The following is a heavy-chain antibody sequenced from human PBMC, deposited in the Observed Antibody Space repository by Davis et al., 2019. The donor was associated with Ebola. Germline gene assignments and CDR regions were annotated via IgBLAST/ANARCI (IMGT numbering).Heavy chain of an antibody. CDR3: ARDRFFAFDF. D-gene: IGHD3/OR15-3a*01. CDR2: ITKGSDDI. CDR1: AFVFSDFS. V-gene: IGHV3-48*02. J-gene: IGHJ4*02. Sequence: GESLKISCAASAFVFSDFSMNWVRQAPGKGLEWITYITKGSDDIHYADSVKGRFTVSRDNAKNSVFLQMSSLRDEDSAVYYCARDRFFAFDFWSQGVHVSVSS.